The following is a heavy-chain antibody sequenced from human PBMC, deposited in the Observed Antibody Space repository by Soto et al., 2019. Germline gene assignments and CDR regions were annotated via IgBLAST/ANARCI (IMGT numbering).Heavy chain of an antibody. J-gene: IGHJ4*02. Sequence: QVQLQESGPGLVKPSQSLSLTCTVSGGSITSDDYYWSWIRQPPGRGLEWIGYIFYSGSTHYNPSLKSRFIISLDTSKKQVSLKLSSVTAADTAVYYCASANCGGDCSYRHDRYYFESWGQGTLSPSPQ. CDR1: GGSITSDDYY. CDR2: IFYSGST. CDR3: ASANCGGDCSYRHDRYYFES. V-gene: IGHV4-30-4*01. D-gene: IGHD2-21*02.